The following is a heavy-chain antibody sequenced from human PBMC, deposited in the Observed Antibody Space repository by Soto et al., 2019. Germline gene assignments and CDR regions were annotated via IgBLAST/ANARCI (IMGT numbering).Heavy chain of an antibody. V-gene: IGHV3-30*18. CDR1: GFTFSSYG. CDR2: ISYDGSNK. D-gene: IGHD1-26*01. Sequence: QVQLVESGGGVVQPGRSLRPSGAASGFTFSSYGMHWVGQAPGKGLEWVAVISYDGSNKYYADSVKGRFTISRDNSKNTLYLQMNSLRAEDTAVYYCAKDLWELTPGAFDIWGQGTMVTVSS. J-gene: IGHJ3*02. CDR3: AKDLWELTPGAFDI.